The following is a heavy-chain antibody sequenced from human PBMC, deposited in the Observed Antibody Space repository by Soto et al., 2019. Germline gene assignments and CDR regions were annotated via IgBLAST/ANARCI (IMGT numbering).Heavy chain of an antibody. CDR3: ARMTGSSYPLDY. D-gene: IGHD5-18*01. V-gene: IGHV3-48*01. CDR1: GFAFSGYY. CDR2: ISSTSRTI. J-gene: IGHJ4*02. Sequence: GGSLILSCAASGFAFSGYYMNWVRQAPGKGLEWISYISSTSRTIYYADSVEGRFTISRDNAKNSVYLQMNSLSADDTAVYNCARMTGSSYPLDYWGLGVLVTVPS.